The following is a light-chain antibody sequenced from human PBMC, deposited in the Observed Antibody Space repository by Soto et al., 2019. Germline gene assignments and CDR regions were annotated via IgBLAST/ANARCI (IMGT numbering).Light chain of an antibody. CDR3: CSHAGSYTYV. V-gene: IGLV2-11*01. J-gene: IGLJ1*01. CDR2: DVT. CDR1: SSDVGGYND. Sequence: QSALTQPRSVSGSPGQSLTISCTGTSSDVGGYNDVSWYQQYPGKVPKLMIYDVTKRPSGVPDRFSGSKSGNTASLTISGLQAEDEADYYCCSHAGSYTYVFGTGTKVTVL.